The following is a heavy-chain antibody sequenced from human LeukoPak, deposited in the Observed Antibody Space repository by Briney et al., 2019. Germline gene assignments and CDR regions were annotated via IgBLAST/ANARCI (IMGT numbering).Heavy chain of an antibody. CDR3: AKGDYYDSTVPRFDY. CDR2: ISYDGSNK. D-gene: IGHD3-22*01. CDR1: GFTFSSYA. J-gene: IGHJ4*02. Sequence: GGSLRLSCAASGFTFSSYAMHWVRQAPGKGQEWVAVISYDGSNKYYADSVKGRFTISRDNSKNTLYLQMNSLRAEDMALYYCAKGDYYDSTVPRFDYWGQGTLVTVSS. V-gene: IGHV3-30*04.